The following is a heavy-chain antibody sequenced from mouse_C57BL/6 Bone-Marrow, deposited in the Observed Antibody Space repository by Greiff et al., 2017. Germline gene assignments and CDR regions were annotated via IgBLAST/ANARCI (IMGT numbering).Heavy chain of an antibody. CDR1: GYTFTSYW. Sequence: QVQLKQPGAELVNPGASVKMSCKASGYTFTSYWITWVKQRPGQGLEWIGDIYPGSGSTNYNEKFKSKATLTVDTSSSTAYMQLSSLTSEDSAVYYCARPYYSNYWYFDVWGTGTTVTVSS. CDR2: IYPGSGST. CDR3: ARPYYSNYWYFDV. J-gene: IGHJ1*03. D-gene: IGHD2-5*01. V-gene: IGHV1-55*01.